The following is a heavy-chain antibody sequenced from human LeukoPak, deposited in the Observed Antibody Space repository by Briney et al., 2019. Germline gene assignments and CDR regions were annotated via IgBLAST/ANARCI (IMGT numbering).Heavy chain of an antibody. J-gene: IGHJ6*03. CDR1: GGSFTYYY. Sequence: SETLSLTCAVYGGSFTYYYWSWIRQSPGRGLEWIGQINHRGSTNYNPSLKSRVTISVDTSKNQFSLRVRSVTAADTAIYYCARHRYGSESHLYYYYYMDVWGKGTTVTISS. D-gene: IGHD3-10*01. CDR3: ARHRYGSESHLYYYYYMDV. V-gene: IGHV4-34*01. CDR2: INHRGST.